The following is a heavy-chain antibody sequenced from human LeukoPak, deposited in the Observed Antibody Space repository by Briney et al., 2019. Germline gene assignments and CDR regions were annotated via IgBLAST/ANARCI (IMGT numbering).Heavy chain of an antibody. CDR1: GYNFGSHW. CDR3: ARTVKQTFFFEH. CDR2: IYPGDSEI. J-gene: IGHJ4*02. Sequence: GESLKISCQGSGYNFGSHWIGWVRQMPGKGLEWIGIIYPGDSEIRLTPSFQGQVTLSVDNSINTAYLQWSSLKASDAAMFYCARTVKQTFFFEHWGQGTPVSVSS. D-gene: IGHD3-10*01. V-gene: IGHV5-51*01.